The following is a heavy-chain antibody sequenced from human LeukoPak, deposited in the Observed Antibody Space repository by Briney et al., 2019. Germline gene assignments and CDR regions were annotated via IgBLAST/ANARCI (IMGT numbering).Heavy chain of an antibody. V-gene: IGHV1-18*01. CDR2: ISTYNGDT. CDR1: GYSFSSCD. D-gene: IGHD4/OR15-4a*01. CDR3: ARKGLFPNWLDP. J-gene: IGHJ5*02. Sequence: GASVKVSCKASGYSFSSCDINWVRQAPGQGLEWMGWISTYNGDTNYAQKFQGRVTMTTDTSTTTAYMELRSLRSDDTAVYYCARKGLFPNWLDPWGQGTLVTVSS.